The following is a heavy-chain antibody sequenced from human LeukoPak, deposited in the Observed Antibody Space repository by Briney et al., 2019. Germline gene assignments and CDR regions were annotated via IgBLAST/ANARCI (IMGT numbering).Heavy chain of an antibody. Sequence: GASVKVSCKASGGTFSSYAISWVRQAPGQGLEWMGGIIPIFGTENYAQKFQGRVTITADESTSTAYMELSSLRSEDTAVYYCARAGWFGESRDGYYYYYGMDVWGQGTTVTVSS. J-gene: IGHJ6*02. CDR2: IIPIFGTE. CDR1: GGTFSSYA. V-gene: IGHV1-69*13. D-gene: IGHD3-10*01. CDR3: ARAGWFGESRDGYYYYYGMDV.